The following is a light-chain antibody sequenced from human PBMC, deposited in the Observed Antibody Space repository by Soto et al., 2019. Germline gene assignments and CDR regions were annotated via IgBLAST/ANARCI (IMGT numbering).Light chain of an antibody. CDR3: AAWDDTVRNDV. V-gene: IGLV1-47*01. Sequence: QAVVTQPPSVSGTPGQRVTISCSGSISNIGSNYVSWFQQLPGTAPKVLSSRNNQRPSGVPDRFSGSKSGTSASLAISGLRSEAEAEYYCAAWDDTVRNDVFGTGTKVTVL. CDR2: RNN. J-gene: IGLJ1*01. CDR1: ISNIGSNY.